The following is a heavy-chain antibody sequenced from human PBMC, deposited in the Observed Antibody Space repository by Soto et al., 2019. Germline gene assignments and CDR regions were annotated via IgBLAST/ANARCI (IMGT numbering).Heavy chain of an antibody. Sequence: WTWIRQPPGKGLEWIGEINHSGSTNYNPSLKSRVTISVATSKNQFSLKLSSVTAADTAVYYCARRAANTVIKRGYAYWGQGTLVTVSS. CDR3: ARRAANTVIKRGYAY. CDR2: INHSGST. D-gene: IGHD4-17*01. V-gene: IGHV4-34*01. J-gene: IGHJ4*02.